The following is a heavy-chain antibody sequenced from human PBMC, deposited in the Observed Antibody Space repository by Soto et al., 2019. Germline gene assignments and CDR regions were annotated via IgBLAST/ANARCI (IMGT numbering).Heavy chain of an antibody. Sequence: SETLSLTCTVSGGSIRSGGYYWSWVRQNPRRGLEWIGNIYYSGNNYYNPSLKSRLTISVDTSKNQFSLNLSSVTAAYTAVYYCARDRLMATAGTARHYFGLDVWGQGTTVTVSS. V-gene: IGHV4-31*03. CDR3: ARDRLMATAGTARHYFGLDV. J-gene: IGHJ6*02. CDR1: GGSIRSGGYY. CDR2: IYYSGNN. D-gene: IGHD5-18*01.